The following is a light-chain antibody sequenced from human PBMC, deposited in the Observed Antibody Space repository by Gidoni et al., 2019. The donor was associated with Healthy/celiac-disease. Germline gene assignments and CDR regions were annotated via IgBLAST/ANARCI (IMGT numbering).Light chain of an antibody. CDR1: QSVSSSY. CDR2: GAS. Sequence: EIVLTQSPGTLSLSPGERATLSCRASQSVSSSYLAWYQQQPGQAPRLLVYGASRSATGIPDRFSGSGSGTDFTLTISRLEPEDFAVYYCQPYGSSSFTFGPGTKVDIK. V-gene: IGKV3-20*01. CDR3: QPYGSSSFT. J-gene: IGKJ3*01.